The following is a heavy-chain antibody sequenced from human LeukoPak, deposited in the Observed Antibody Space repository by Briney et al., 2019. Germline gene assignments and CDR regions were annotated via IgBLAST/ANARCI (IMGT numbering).Heavy chain of an antibody. CDR3: ARVRGGGVVIIYYMDV. D-gene: IGHD3-3*01. Sequence: GGSLRLSCAASGFTFDDYAMSWVCQVPGKGLEWVSGINWNGGSTGYADSVKGRFTISRDNAKNSLYLQMNSLRAEDTALYYCARVRGGGVVIIYYMDVWGKGTTVTVSS. J-gene: IGHJ6*03. V-gene: IGHV3-20*04. CDR2: INWNGGST. CDR1: GFTFDDYA.